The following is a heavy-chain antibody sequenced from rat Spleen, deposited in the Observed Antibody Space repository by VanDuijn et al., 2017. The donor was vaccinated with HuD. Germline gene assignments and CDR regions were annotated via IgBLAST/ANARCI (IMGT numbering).Heavy chain of an antibody. Sequence: EVQLVESGGGLVQPGRSLKLSCVASGFTFNNYWMTWIRQAPGKGLEWVATISYDGGTTNYRDSVKGRFTISRDSAKSTLYLQMDSLRSEDTATYYCTAHGNRISRFAYWGQGTLVTVSS. CDR3: TAHGNRISRFAY. CDR2: ISYDGGTT. V-gene: IGHV5-31*01. D-gene: IGHD2-7*01. CDR1: GFTFNNYW. J-gene: IGHJ3*01.